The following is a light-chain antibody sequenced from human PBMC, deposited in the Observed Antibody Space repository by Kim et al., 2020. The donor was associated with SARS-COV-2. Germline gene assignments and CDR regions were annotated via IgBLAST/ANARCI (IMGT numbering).Light chain of an antibody. Sequence: DIQMTQSPSSLSASVGDRVTIACRASQSISTYLNWYQQKPGKAPNLLIYAASSVQSGVPSRFSGSGSGTDFTLTISSLQPDDFATYYCQQSHTAPLLTFGGGTKVDIK. CDR3: QQSHTAPLLT. CDR2: AAS. V-gene: IGKV1-39*01. CDR1: QSISTY. J-gene: IGKJ4*01.